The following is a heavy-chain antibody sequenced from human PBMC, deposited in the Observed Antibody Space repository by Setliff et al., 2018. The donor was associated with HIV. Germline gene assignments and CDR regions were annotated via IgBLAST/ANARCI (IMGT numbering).Heavy chain of an antibody. Sequence: SETLSLTCTVSGGSIRSSSYYWGWIRQPPGKGLEWIGSIDYSGSTYYNPSLKSRVTISVDTSKSQFSLKLSSVTAADTAVYYCARKPGFCSGGGCRGYFDYWGQGTLVTVSS. D-gene: IGHD2-15*01. CDR3: ARKPGFCSGGGCRGYFDY. V-gene: IGHV4-39*07. CDR1: GGSIRSSSYY. J-gene: IGHJ4*02. CDR2: IDYSGST.